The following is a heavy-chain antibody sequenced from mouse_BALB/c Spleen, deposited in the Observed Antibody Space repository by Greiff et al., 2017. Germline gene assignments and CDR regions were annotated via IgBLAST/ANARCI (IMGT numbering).Heavy chain of an antibody. D-gene: IGHD3-1*01. CDR2: IDPSDSET. V-gene: IGHV1-69*02. CDR1: GYTFTSYW. J-gene: IGHJ3*01. CDR3: ARAGDEDAY. Sequence: VQLQQPVAELVKPGAPVKLSCKASGYTFTSYWMNWVKQRPGRGLEWIGRIDPSDSETHYNQKFKDKATLTVDKSSSTAYIQLSSLTSEDSAVYYCARAGDEDAYWGQGTLVTVSA.